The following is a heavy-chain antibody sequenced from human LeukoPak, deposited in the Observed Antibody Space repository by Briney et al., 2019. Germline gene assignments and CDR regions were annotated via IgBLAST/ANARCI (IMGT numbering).Heavy chain of an antibody. CDR2: ISAYNGNT. CDR3: ARVQSALLWFGERAPDDALDI. Sequence: ASVKVSCKASGYTFTSYGISWVRQAPGQGLEWMGWISAYNGNTNYAQKLRGRVTMTTDTSTSTAYMELRSLRSDDTAVYYCARVQSALLWFGERAPDDALDIWGQGTMVTVSS. CDR1: GYTFTSYG. J-gene: IGHJ3*02. V-gene: IGHV1-18*01. D-gene: IGHD3-10*01.